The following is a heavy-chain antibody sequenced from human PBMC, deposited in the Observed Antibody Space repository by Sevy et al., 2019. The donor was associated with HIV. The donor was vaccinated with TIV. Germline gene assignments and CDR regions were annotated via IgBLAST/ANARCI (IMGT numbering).Heavy chain of an antibody. V-gene: IGHV3-21*06. CDR3: ASDRDPTYSGEGFDF. Sequence: GGSLRLSCVASGFTFKTYTLNWLRQAPGKAPEWVSTITSYGKFMYYTDSLKGRITISRDDAKNSVFLQMKGLTAEDTAVDYCASDRDPTYSGEGFDFWGRGTLVTVSS. D-gene: IGHD2-15*01. CDR2: ITSYGKFM. J-gene: IGHJ4*02. CDR1: GFTFKTYT.